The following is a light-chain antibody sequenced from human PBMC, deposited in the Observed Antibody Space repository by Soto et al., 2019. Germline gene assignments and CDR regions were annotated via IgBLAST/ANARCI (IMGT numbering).Light chain of an antibody. V-gene: IGKV3-20*01. CDR3: QQYGNSPLT. CDR1: QSVSSNY. Sequence: ENVLTQSPGTLSLSPGERGTLSCRASQSVSSNYLAWYQQKPGQAPRLLISGASSRATGIPDRFSGSGSGTDFTLTITGLVPEDFAVYYCQQYGNSPLTFGGGTKVDIK. J-gene: IGKJ4*01. CDR2: GAS.